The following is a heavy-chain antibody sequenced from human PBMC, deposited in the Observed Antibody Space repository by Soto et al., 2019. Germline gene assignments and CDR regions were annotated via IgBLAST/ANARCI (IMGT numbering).Heavy chain of an antibody. Sequence: SLRLSCAASGFTVSSNYMSWVRQAPGKGLEWVSVIYSGGSTYYADSVKGRFTISRDNSKNTLYLQMNSLRAEDTAVYYCARGTDGTNCSGGSCSDYWGQGTLVTVSS. J-gene: IGHJ4*02. D-gene: IGHD2-15*01. V-gene: IGHV3-53*01. CDR2: IYSGGST. CDR3: ARGTDGTNCSGGSCSDY. CDR1: GFTVSSNY.